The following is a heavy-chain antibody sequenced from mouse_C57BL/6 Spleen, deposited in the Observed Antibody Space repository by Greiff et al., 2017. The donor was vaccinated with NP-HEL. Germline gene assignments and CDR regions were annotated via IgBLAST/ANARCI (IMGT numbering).Heavy chain of an antibody. CDR2: INPSTGGT. J-gene: IGHJ3*01. D-gene: IGHD3-3*01. CDR1: GYSFTGYY. Sequence: EVQLQQSGPELVKPGASVKISCKASGYSFTGYYMNWVKQSPEKSLEWIGEINPSTGGTTYNQKFKAKATLTVDKSSSTAYMQLKSLTSEDSAVYYCARRGTEFAYWGQGTLVTVSA. V-gene: IGHV1-42*01. CDR3: ARRGTEFAY.